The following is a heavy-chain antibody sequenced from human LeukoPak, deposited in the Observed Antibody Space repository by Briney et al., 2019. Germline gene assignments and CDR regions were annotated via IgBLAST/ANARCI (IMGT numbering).Heavy chain of an antibody. CDR3: ARDSHRYCSSTSCYYYYGMDV. CDR2: INHSGST. CDR1: GGSFSGYY. V-gene: IGHV4-34*01. D-gene: IGHD2-2*01. Sequence: SETLSLTCAVYGGSFSGYYWSWIRQPPGKGLEWIGEINHSGSTNYNPSLKSRVTISVDTSKNQFSLKLSSVTAADTAVYYCARDSHRYCSSTSCYYYYGMDVWGQGTTVTVSS. J-gene: IGHJ6*02.